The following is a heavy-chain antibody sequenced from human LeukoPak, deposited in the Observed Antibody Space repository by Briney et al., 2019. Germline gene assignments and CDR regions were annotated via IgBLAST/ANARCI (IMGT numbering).Heavy chain of an antibody. J-gene: IGHJ4*02. CDR3: ARWYSSGWAFDY. CDR1: GGSVSSGSYY. CDR2: IHYSGST. V-gene: IGHV4-61*01. Sequence: SETLSLTCTVSGGSVSSGSYYWSWIRQPPGKGLEWIGYIHYSGSTKYNPSLKSRVTISVDTSKNQFSLKLSSVTAADTAVYYCARWYSSGWAFDYWGQGTLVTVSS. D-gene: IGHD6-19*01.